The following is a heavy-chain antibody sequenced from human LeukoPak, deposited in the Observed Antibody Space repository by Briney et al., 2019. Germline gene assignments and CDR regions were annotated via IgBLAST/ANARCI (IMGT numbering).Heavy chain of an antibody. J-gene: IGHJ5*02. D-gene: IGHD3-10*01. Sequence: AXXKVSXKASGFTFTNYDINWVRQATGQGLDWIGWMNPRNGNTGYAQKFQGRVTMTRDTSISTAYMELRSLRSEDTAVYYCVRDGEGVAISVNYWFDPWGQGTLVTVSS. V-gene: IGHV1-8*01. CDR3: VRDGEGVAISVNYWFDP. CDR1: GFTFTNYD. CDR2: MNPRNGNT.